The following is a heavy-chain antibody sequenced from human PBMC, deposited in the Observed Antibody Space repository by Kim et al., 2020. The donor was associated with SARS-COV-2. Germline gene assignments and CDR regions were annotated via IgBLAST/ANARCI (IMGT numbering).Heavy chain of an antibody. CDR3: ASQYYDFWSGYRWFDP. Sequence: ASVKVSCKASGYTFTSYDINWVRQATGQGLEWMGWMNPNSGNTGYAQKFQGRVTMTRNTSISTAYMELSSLRSEDTAVYYCASQYYDFWSGYRWFDPWGQGTLVTVSS. V-gene: IGHV1-8*01. CDR1: GYTFTSYD. J-gene: IGHJ5*02. D-gene: IGHD3-3*01. CDR2: MNPNSGNT.